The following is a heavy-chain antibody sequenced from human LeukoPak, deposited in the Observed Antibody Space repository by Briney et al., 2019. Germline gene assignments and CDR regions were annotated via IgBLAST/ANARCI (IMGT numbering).Heavy chain of an antibody. CDR3: ARVIVPAAKGFDY. D-gene: IGHD2-2*01. CDR2: IRYDGSNK. Sequence: GGSLRLSCAASGFTFSSYGMHWVRQAPGKGLEWVAFIRYDGSNKYYADSVKGRFTISRDNSKNTLYLQMNSLRAEDTAVYYCARVIVPAAKGFDYWGQGTLVTVSS. CDR1: GFTFSSYG. J-gene: IGHJ4*02. V-gene: IGHV3-30*02.